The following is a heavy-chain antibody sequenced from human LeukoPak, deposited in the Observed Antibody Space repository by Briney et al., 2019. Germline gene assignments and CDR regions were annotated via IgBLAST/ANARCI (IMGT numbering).Heavy chain of an antibody. CDR3: ARVGGFTILRGAGNNWFDP. CDR1: GHSLSGSSYS. CDR2: IYNVGSTGNT. D-gene: IGHD3-10*01. J-gene: IGHJ5*02. V-gene: IGHV4-39*07. Sequence: SETLSLTCTVSGHSLSGSSYSWGWIRQPPGKGLEWIGCIYNVGSTGNTHYNPSLKGRLTISEDTSKNQLSLKLTSVTAADTAVYYCARVGGFTILRGAGNNWFDPWGQGTLVTVSS.